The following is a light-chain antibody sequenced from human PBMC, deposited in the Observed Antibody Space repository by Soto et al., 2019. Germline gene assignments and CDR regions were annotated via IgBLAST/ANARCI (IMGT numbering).Light chain of an antibody. J-gene: IGLJ1*01. V-gene: IGLV2-11*01. CDR3: CSYAATYFYV. CDR2: DVS. Sequence: QSVLTQPRSVSGSPGQSVTISCTGTSSDVGGYNYVSWYQQHPGKAPKLMIYDVSKRPSGVPDRFSGSKSGNTASLTISGLQAEDEADYHCCSYAATYFYVFGTGTKVTVL. CDR1: SSDVGGYNY.